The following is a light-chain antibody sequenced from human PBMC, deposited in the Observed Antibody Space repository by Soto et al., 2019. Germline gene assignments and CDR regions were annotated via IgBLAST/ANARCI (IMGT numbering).Light chain of an antibody. Sequence: EIVMTQSPATLSVSPGERATLSCRASQSVSSDLAWYQQKPGQAPRLLIYGASSRAIGIPARFSGSQSGTEFTLTISSLQSEDFAVYYCQQYSAWPLSFGGGTKVDIK. CDR2: GAS. CDR1: QSVSSD. V-gene: IGKV3-15*01. J-gene: IGKJ4*01. CDR3: QQYSAWPLS.